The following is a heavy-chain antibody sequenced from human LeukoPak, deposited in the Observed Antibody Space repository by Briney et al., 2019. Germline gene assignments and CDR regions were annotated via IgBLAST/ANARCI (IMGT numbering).Heavy chain of an antibody. CDR1: GFTFSDYY. CDR3: ARGDTRNYYYSRLDY. V-gene: IGHV3-11*01. CDR2: ISSSNSTI. D-gene: IGHD3-22*01. Sequence: PGGSLRLSCAASGFTFSDYYMSWIRQAPGKGLEWVSYISSSNSTIYYADSVKGRFTISRDNAKNSLYLQMNSLRAEDTAVYYCARGDTRNYYYSRLDYWGQGTLVTVSS. J-gene: IGHJ4*02.